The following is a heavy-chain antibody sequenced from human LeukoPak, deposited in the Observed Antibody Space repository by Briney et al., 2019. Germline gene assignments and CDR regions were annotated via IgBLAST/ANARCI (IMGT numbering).Heavy chain of an antibody. CDR1: GFTFSRYG. J-gene: IGHJ6*03. CDR3: AKRRGLELLYYYYMDV. D-gene: IGHD1-7*01. CDR2: IRYDGSNK. V-gene: IGHV3-30*02. Sequence: GGSLRLSCAASGFTFSRYGMHWVRQAPGKGLEWVAFIRYDGSNKYYADFVKGRFTISRDNSKNTLYLQMNSLRAEDTAVYYCAKRRGLELLYYYYMDVWGKGTTVTVSS.